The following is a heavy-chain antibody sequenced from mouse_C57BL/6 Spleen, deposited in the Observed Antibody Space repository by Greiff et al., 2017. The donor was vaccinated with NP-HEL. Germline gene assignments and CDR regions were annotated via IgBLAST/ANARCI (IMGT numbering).Heavy chain of an antibody. Sequence: EVQLQESGPGLVKPSQSLSLTCSVTGYSITSGYYWNWIRQFPGNKLEWMGYINYEGSNNYNPSLKNRISITRDTSKNQFFLKLNSVTTEDTATYYCARAGFDYWGQGTTLTVSS. CDR2: INYEGSN. CDR1: GYSITSGYY. CDR3: ARAGFDY. V-gene: IGHV3-6*01. J-gene: IGHJ2*01.